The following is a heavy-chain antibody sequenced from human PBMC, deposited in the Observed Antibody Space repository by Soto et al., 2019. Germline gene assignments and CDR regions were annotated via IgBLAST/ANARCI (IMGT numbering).Heavy chain of an antibody. CDR1: GFSLSTSGVG. Sequence: SGPTLVNPTQTLTLTCTFSGFSLSTSGVGVGWIRQPPGKALEWLALIYWGDDKRYSPSLKSRLTITKDTSKNQVVLTMTNMDPVDTATYYCAHTSTEIRDIVVVPAASDFDYWGQGTLVTVSS. CDR3: AHTSTEIRDIVVVPAASDFDY. D-gene: IGHD2-2*01. CDR2: IYWGDDK. J-gene: IGHJ4*02. V-gene: IGHV2-5*02.